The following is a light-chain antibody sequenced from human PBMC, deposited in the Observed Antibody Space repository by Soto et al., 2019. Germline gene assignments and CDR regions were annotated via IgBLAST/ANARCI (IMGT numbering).Light chain of an antibody. CDR1: QSVGIN. CDR3: QQYYNWPRT. Sequence: EMVMTQSPATLSVSPVDGATLSCRASQSVGINLAWFLQKPGQSPRLLIYGASTRATVIPARFSGSGSGTECTLTISSLQSEDFAVYYCQQYYNWPRTFGQGTKLEIK. J-gene: IGKJ2*01. CDR2: GAS. V-gene: IGKV3-15*01.